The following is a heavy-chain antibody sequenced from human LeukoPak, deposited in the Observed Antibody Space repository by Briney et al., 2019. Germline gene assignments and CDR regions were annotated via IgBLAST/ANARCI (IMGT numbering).Heavy chain of an antibody. CDR1: GGSISSYY. V-gene: IGHV4-59*01. CDR3: ARVGYYDSSGYYDYWYFDL. D-gene: IGHD3-22*01. Sequence: SETLSLTCTVSGGSISSYYWSWIRQPPGKGLEWIGYIYYSGSTNYNPSLKSRVTISVDTSKNQFSLKLSSVTAADTAVYYCARVGYYDSSGYYDYWYFDLWGRGTLVTVSS. CDR2: IYYSGST. J-gene: IGHJ2*01.